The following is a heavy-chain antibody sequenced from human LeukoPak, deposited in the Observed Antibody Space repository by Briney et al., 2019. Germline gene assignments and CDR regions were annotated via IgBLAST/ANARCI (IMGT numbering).Heavy chain of an antibody. V-gene: IGHV3-66*01. D-gene: IGHD3-10*01. CDR3: ARTTAGYYYGSGSDPTGMDV. Sequence: GGSLRLSCAASGFTVSSNYMSWVRQAPGKGLEWVSVIYSGGSTYYADSVKGRFTISGDNSKNTLYLQMNSLRAEDTAVYYCARTTAGYYYGSGSDPTGMDVWGQGTTVTVSS. CDR2: IYSGGST. CDR1: GFTVSSNY. J-gene: IGHJ6*02.